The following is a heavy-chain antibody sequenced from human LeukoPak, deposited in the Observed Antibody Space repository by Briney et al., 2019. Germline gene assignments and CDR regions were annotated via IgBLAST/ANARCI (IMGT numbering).Heavy chain of an antibody. Sequence: ASVKVSCKASGYTFTSYYMHWVRQAPGQGLEWMGIINPSGGSTSYAQKFQERVTITRDMSTSTAYMELSSLRSEDTTVYYCAAETDFWSGPAGFDPWGQGTLVTVSS. J-gene: IGHJ5*02. CDR1: GYTFTSYY. D-gene: IGHD3-3*01. CDR3: AAETDFWSGPAGFDP. CDR2: INPSGGST. V-gene: IGHV1-46*01.